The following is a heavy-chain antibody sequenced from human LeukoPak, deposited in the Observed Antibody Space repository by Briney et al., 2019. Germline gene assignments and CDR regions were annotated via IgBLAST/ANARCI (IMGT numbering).Heavy chain of an antibody. J-gene: IGHJ4*01. CDR2: IRSRAYGATT. CDR1: GFTFSSYG. CDR3: AKLFESGYYNNFFHY. Sequence: PGGSLRLSCAASGFTFSSYGMHWVRQAPGKGLEWVAFIRSRAYGATTEYAASVKGRFTISRDDSKSIAYLQMNSLRPEDTAIYYCAKLFESGYYNNFFHYGGQAPLITVSS. D-gene: IGHD3-10*01. V-gene: IGHV3-71*01.